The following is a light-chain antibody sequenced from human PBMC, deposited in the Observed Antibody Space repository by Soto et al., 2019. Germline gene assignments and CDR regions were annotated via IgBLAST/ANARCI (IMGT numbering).Light chain of an antibody. V-gene: IGKV3-20*01. CDR2: GAS. Sequence: EIVLTQSPGTLSLSPGERATLSCRASQSVSSSYLAWYQQKPGQAPRLLIYGASSRATGIPDRFSGSGSGTGFTLTISRLVPEDCAVYYCQQYGSSPRKFGQGTKVEIK. CDR1: QSVSSSY. CDR3: QQYGSSPRK. J-gene: IGKJ1*01.